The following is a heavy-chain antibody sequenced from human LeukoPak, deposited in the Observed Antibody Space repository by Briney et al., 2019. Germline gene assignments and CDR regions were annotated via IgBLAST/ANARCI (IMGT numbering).Heavy chain of an antibody. CDR2: ISGSGGST. CDR3: AKDRCSNGIGCYYYYMDV. D-gene: IGHD2-8*01. CDR1: GFTFSSYG. Sequence: GGSLRLSCAASGFTFSSYGMSWVRQAPGKGLEWVSAISGSGGSTYYADSVKGRFSISRDSSKNILYLQLNSLRAEDTAVYYCAKDRCSNGIGCYYYYMDVWGKGTTVTISS. V-gene: IGHV3-23*01. J-gene: IGHJ6*03.